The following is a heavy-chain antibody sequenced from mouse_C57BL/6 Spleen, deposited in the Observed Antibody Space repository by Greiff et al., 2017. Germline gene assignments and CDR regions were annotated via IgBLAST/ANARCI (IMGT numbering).Heavy chain of an antibody. J-gene: IGHJ2*01. Sequence: EVKLMESGGGLVKPGGSLKLSCAASGFTFSDYGMHWVRQAPEKGLEWVAYISSGSSTIYYADTVKGRFTISRDNAKTTLFLQMTSLRSEDTAMYYCARGDDYDGWDYWGQGTTLTVSS. D-gene: IGHD2-4*01. CDR1: GFTFSDYG. CDR2: ISSGSSTI. V-gene: IGHV5-17*01. CDR3: ARGDDYDGWDY.